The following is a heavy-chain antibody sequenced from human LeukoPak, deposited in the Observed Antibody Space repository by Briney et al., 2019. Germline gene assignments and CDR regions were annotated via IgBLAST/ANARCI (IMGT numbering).Heavy chain of an antibody. CDR2: IFPGDSDT. CDR3: ARQTPGGSGSYYAFHI. J-gene: IGHJ3*02. V-gene: IGHV5-51*01. Sequence: PGSSLKISCKCSGYSFSSYWIGWVREMPGEGLEWMGIIFPGDSDTKYSPSFQGQVTFSADKSINTAYLQWSSLKASDTAMYYCARQTPGGSGSYYAFHIWGQGTMVTVSS. CDR1: GYSFSSYW. D-gene: IGHD3-10*01.